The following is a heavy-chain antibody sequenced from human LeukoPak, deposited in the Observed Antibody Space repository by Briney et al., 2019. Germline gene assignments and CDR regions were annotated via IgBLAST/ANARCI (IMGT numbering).Heavy chain of an antibody. J-gene: IGHJ1*01. CDR3: AKEIYGDSTGGRFQH. D-gene: IGHD4-17*01. CDR1: GFTFTSYN. Sequence: GTSLRLSCAASGFTFTSYNFHWVRQAPGKGLEWVSVISGSGGSTYYADSVKGRFTISRDNSKNTLYLQMKSLRAEDTAVYYCAKEIYGDSTGGRFQHWGQGTLVTVSS. CDR2: ISGSGGST. V-gene: IGHV3-23*01.